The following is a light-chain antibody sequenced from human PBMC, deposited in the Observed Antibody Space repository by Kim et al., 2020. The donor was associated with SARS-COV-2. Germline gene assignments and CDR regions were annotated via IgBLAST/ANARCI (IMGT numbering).Light chain of an antibody. Sequence: ASVGDRVTITCRASQTIRTYLNWYQQKPGKAPKLLIFAASSLQSGVPSRFSGSGSGTDFTLTISSLQPEDFATYYCQQSYSTPRTFGQGTKVDIK. CDR1: QTIRTY. CDR2: AAS. CDR3: QQSYSTPRT. V-gene: IGKV1-39*01. J-gene: IGKJ1*01.